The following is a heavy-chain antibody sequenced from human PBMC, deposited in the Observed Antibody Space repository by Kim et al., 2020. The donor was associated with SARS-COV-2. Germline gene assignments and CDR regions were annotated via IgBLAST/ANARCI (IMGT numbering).Heavy chain of an antibody. J-gene: IGHJ4*02. CDR2: IKQDGSEK. D-gene: IGHD3-3*01. V-gene: IGHV3-7*01. CDR1: GFTFSSYW. Sequence: GGSLRLSCAASGFTFSSYWMSWVRQAPGKGLEWVANIKQDGSEKYYVDSVKGRFTISRDNAKNSLYLQMNSLRAEDTAVYYCARTFCDFWSGYFANFDYWGQGTLVTVSS. CDR3: ARTFCDFWSGYFANFDY.